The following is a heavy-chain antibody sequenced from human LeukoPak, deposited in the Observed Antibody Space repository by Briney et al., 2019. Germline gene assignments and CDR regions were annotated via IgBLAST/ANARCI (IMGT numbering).Heavy chain of an antibody. CDR3: ASESGFGELSEGSDY. CDR1: GYTFTGYY. V-gene: IGHV1-2*06. J-gene: IGHJ4*02. D-gene: IGHD3-10*01. Sequence: ASVKVSCKASGYTFTGYYMHWVRQAPGQGLEWMGRINPNGGGTNYAQKFQGRVTMTRDTSISTAYMELSRLRSDDTAVYYCASESGFGELSEGSDYWGQGTLVTVSS. CDR2: INPNGGGT.